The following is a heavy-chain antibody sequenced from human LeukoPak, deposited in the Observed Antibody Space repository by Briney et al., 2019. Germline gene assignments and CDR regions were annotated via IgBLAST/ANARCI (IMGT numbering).Heavy chain of an antibody. D-gene: IGHD3-22*01. CDR3: ARRSYDGSGYYYVDY. V-gene: IGHV4-39*01. Sequence: PSETLSLTCTVSGGSISSYYWSWIRQPPGKGLEWIGSISSGGSTYYIPSLKSRVTISVDTSKNQFSLKLSSVTAADTAVYYCARRSYDGSGYYYVDYWGQGTLVTVSS. CDR1: GGSISSYY. CDR2: ISSGGST. J-gene: IGHJ4*02.